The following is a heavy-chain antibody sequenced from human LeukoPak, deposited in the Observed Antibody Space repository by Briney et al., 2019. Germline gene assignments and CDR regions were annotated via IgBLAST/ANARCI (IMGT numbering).Heavy chain of an antibody. CDR3: AKDTGRPIAVAATTFDY. D-gene: IGHD6-19*01. CDR2: ISGSGGST. CDR1: GLTFSTSW. J-gene: IGHJ4*02. V-gene: IGHV3-23*01. Sequence: GGSLRLSCAASGLTFSTSWMSWVRQAPGKGLEWVSAISGSGGSTYYADSVKGRFTISRDNSKNTLYLQMNSLRAEDTAVYYCAKDTGRPIAVAATTFDYWGQGTLVTVSS.